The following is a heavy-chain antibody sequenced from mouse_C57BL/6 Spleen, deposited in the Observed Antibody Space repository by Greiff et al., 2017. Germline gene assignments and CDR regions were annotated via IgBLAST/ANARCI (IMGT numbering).Heavy chain of an antibody. CDR2: ISDGGSYT. J-gene: IGHJ2*01. CDR3: AERYYFDY. Sequence: EVKLVESGGGLVKPGGSLKLSCAASGFTFSSYAMSWVRQTPEKRLEWVATISDGGSYTYYPENVKGRFTISRDNAKNNLYLQMSHLKSEDTAMYYCAERYYFDYWGQGTTLTVSS. CDR1: GFTFSSYA. V-gene: IGHV5-4*03.